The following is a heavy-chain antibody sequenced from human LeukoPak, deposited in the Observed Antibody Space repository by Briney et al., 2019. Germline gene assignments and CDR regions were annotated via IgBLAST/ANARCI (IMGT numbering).Heavy chain of an antibody. CDR3: ARDSQQQLVGLTLWWLDP. V-gene: IGHV4-39*07. CDR2: IYYSGGT. J-gene: IGHJ5*02. CDR1: DGSISSSSYY. Sequence: NPSETLSLTCTVSDGSISSSSYYWGWIRQPPGKGLEWIGTIYYSGGTHYNPSLQSRATLSVDTSKNHFSLKLESVTAADTAVYYCARDSQQQLVGLTLWWLDPWGQGTLVTVSS. D-gene: IGHD6-13*01.